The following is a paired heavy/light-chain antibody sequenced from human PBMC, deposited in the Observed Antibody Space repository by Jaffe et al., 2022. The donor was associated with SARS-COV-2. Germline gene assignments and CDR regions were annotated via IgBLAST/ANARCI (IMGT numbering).Heavy chain of an antibody. V-gene: IGHV3-23*04. CDR2: ISSGGVT. CDR1: GFTFSGYG. Sequence: EVQLVESGGGLVQPGGSLRLSCAASGFTFSGYGMTWVRQAPGRGLEWVAAISSGGVTHYIDSVKGRFTISRDNSQNTLYLQMNFLRAGDTARYYCAKVRTLGVTSFDYWGQGTLVTVSS. J-gene: IGHJ4*02. CDR3: AKVRTLGVTSFDY. D-gene: IGHD2-21*02.
Light chain of an antibody. CDR3: QQHISYPIT. CDR1: QSISSW. Sequence: DIQMTQSPSTLSASVGDRVTITCRASQSISSWLAWYQLKPGKAPKLLVYKASTLETGVPSRFSGSGSGTEFTLTISSLQPDDFATYFCQQHISYPITFGQGTRLEIK. V-gene: IGKV1-5*03. CDR2: KAS. J-gene: IGKJ5*01.